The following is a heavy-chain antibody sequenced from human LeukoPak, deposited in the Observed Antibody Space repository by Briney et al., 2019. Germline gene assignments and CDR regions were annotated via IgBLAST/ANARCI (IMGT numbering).Heavy chain of an antibody. V-gene: IGHV3-74*01. CDR3: ARGRRPYSSSSTSLGY. CDR1: VFTFISYR. CDR2: INSDGSST. Sequence: GGSLRLSCAASVFTFISYRWHWVRQPPGRGLVGVSRINSDGSSTSYPDSVRGGFTNSKDNVKKTLYLQMNGLRAEDTAVYYCARGRRPYSSSSTSLGYWGQGTLVTVSS. J-gene: IGHJ4*02. D-gene: IGHD6-6*01.